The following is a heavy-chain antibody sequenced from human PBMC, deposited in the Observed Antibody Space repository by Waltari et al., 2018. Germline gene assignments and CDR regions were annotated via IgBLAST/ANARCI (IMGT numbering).Heavy chain of an antibody. J-gene: IGHJ4*02. CDR2: IYYSGST. D-gene: IGHD1-26*01. CDR1: GGSISSSSYY. CDR3: ARLGGSGSYYNY. Sequence: QLQLQESGPGLVKPSETLSLTCTVSGGSISSSSYYWGWTRQPPGKGLEWIGSIYYSGSTNYNPHRKGRVTISVDTSKNQFSLKLSTVTAADTAVYYCARLGGSGSYYNYWGQGTLVTVSS. V-gene: IGHV4-39*01.